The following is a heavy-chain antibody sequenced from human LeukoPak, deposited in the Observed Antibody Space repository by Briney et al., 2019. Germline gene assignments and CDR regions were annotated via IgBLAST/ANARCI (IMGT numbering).Heavy chain of an antibody. J-gene: IGHJ4*02. V-gene: IGHV3-30*18. Sequence: GRSLRLSCAASGFTFSSYGMHWVRQAPGKGLEWVAVISYDGSNKHYADSVKGRFTISRDNSKNTLYLQMNSLRAEDTAVYYCAKEDYVPFDYWGQGTLVTVSS. CDR3: AKEDYVPFDY. CDR2: ISYDGSNK. CDR1: GFTFSSYG. D-gene: IGHD4-17*01.